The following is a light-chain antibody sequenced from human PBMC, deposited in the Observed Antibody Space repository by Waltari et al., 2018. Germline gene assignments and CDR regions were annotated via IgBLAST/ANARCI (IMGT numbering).Light chain of an antibody. CDR2: WAS. J-gene: IGKJ5*01. CDR3: QQYYSIPIT. Sequence: DIVMTQSPSSVAVSLGERDTINCKSSQTVLYSSNNKNYVAWYQQKPGQPPKLLIYWASTRESGVPDRFSGSGSGTDFTLTISSLRAEDVAVYYCQQYYSIPITFGQGTRLEIK. V-gene: IGKV4-1*01. CDR1: QTVLYSSNNKNY.